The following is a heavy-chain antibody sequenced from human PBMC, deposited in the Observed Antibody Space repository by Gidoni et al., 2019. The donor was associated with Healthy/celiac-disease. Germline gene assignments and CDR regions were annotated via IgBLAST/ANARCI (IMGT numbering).Heavy chain of an antibody. CDR3: ARRAPQAGTTVGMDV. J-gene: IGHJ6*02. D-gene: IGHD1-7*01. CDR1: GYTFTSSD. CDR2: MNPNSGNT. V-gene: IGHV1-8*01. Sequence: QVQLVQSGAEVKKPGASVKVSCKASGYTFTSSDIHWVRQAIGQGLDWMGWMNPNSGNTGYAQKFQGRVTMTRNTSISTAYMELSSLRSEDTAVYYCARRAPQAGTTVGMDVWGQGTTVTVSS.